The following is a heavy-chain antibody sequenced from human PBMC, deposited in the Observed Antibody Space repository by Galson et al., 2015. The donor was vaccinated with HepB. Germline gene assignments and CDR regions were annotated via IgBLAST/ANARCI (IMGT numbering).Heavy chain of an antibody. CDR1: GFTFSSYS. CDR2: ISSSSSTI. CDR3: AREGYDFWSGYFNKYYFDY. J-gene: IGHJ4*02. D-gene: IGHD3-3*01. V-gene: IGHV3-48*02. Sequence: SLRLSCAASGFTFSSYSMNWVRQAPGKGLEWVSYISSSSSTIYYADSVKGRFTISRDNAKNSLYLQMNSLGDEDTAVYYCAREGYDFWSGYFNKYYFDYWGQGTLVTVSS.